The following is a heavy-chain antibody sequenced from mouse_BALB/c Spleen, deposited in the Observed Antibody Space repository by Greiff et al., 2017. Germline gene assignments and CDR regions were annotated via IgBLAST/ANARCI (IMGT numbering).Heavy chain of an antibody. V-gene: IGHV14-3*02. CDR2: IDPANGNT. CDR1: GFNIKDTY. J-gene: IGHJ4*01. CDR3: AGGYYAMDY. Sequence: VQLKESGAELVKPGASVKLSCTASGFNIKDTYMHWVKQRPEQGLEWIGRIDPANGNTKYDPKFQGKATITADTSSNTAYLQLSSLTSEDTAVYYCAGGYYAMDYWGQGTSVTVSS.